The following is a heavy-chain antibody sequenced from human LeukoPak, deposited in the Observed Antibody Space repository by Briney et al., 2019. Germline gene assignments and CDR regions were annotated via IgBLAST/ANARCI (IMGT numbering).Heavy chain of an antibody. CDR3: ASNRLAYCGGDCSDEYYYYGMDV. Sequence: ASVKVSCKASGYTFTGYYMHWVRQAPGQGLEWMGRINPNSGGTNYAQKFQGRVTMTRDTSISTAYMELSRLRSDDTAVYYCASNRLAYCGGDCSDEYYYYGMDVWGQGTTVTVSS. J-gene: IGHJ6*02. CDR1: GYTFTGYY. V-gene: IGHV1-2*06. CDR2: INPNSGGT. D-gene: IGHD2-21*02.